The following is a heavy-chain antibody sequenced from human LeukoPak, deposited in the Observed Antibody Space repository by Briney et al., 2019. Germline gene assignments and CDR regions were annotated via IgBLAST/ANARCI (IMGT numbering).Heavy chain of an antibody. V-gene: IGHV3-48*03. CDR3: ARDLPRDYGVIAFDI. D-gene: IGHD4-17*01. Sequence: GGSLRLSCAASGFTFSSYEMNWVRQAPGKGLEWVSYISSSGSTIYYADSVKGRFTISRDNAKNSLYLQMNSLRAEDTAVYYCARDLPRDYGVIAFDIWGQGTMVTVSS. J-gene: IGHJ3*02. CDR1: GFTFSSYE. CDR2: ISSSGSTI.